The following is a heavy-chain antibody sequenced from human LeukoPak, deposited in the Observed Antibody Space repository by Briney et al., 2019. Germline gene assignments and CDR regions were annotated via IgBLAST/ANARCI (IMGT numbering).Heavy chain of an antibody. CDR3: AKSAAAGNYYYYGMDV. Sequence: LSGGSLRLSCAASGFTFSSYDMSWVRQAPGKGLEGVSDISGSGGSTYYADSVKGRFTISRDNSKNTLYLQMNSLRAEDTAVYYCAKSAAAGNYYYYGMDVWGQGTTVTVSS. CDR2: ISGSGGST. V-gene: IGHV3-23*01. CDR1: GFTFSSYD. D-gene: IGHD6-13*01. J-gene: IGHJ6*02.